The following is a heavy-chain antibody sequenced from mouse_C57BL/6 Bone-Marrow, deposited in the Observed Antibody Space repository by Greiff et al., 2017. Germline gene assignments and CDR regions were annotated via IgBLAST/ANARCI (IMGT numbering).Heavy chain of an antibody. Sequence: VKLMESGPELVKPGASVKISCKASGYTFTDYYINWVKQRPGQGLEWIGWIFPGSGSTYYNEKFKGKATLTVDKSSSTAYMLLSSLTSEDSAVYFCARWGGFPYYFDDWGQGTTLTVSS. V-gene: IGHV1-75*01. CDR3: ARWGGFPYYFDD. CDR1: GYTFTDYY. J-gene: IGHJ2*01. CDR2: IFPGSGST.